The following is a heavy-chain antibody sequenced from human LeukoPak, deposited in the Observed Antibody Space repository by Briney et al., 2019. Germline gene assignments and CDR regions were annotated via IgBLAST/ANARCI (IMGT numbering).Heavy chain of an antibody. Sequence: VSCXXXGYTXTXYYIHXVRQAPGQGLEWMGMINPSGGSTNYAQKFQGRVTMTRDTSTSTVYMELSSLRSEDTAIYYCARGGTYYYYGMDVWGQGTTVTVSS. D-gene: IGHD1-26*01. CDR1: GYTXTXYY. J-gene: IGHJ6*02. V-gene: IGHV1-46*01. CDR3: ARGGTYYYYGMDV. CDR2: INPSGGST.